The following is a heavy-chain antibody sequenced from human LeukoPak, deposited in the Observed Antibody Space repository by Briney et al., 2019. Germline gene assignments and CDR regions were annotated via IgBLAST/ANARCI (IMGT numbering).Heavy chain of an antibody. Sequence: GGSLRLSCAASGFTFSTYNMNWVRQAPGKGLEWVSSITSSSTCIYYADSVKGRFTISRDNAKNSLYLQMNSLRAEDTAVYYCVRSKWELADLDYWGQGTLVTVSS. D-gene: IGHD1-26*01. CDR2: ITSSSTCI. V-gene: IGHV3-21*01. CDR1: GFTFSTYN. CDR3: VRSKWELADLDY. J-gene: IGHJ4*02.